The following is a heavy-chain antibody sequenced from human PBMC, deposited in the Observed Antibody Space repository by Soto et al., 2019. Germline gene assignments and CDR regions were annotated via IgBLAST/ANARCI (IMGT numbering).Heavy chain of an antibody. CDR3: ARAKFIGSYSPFDN. Sequence: SETLSLTCTVSGGSISSSSYYWGWIRQPPGKGLEWIGSIYYSGSTYYNPSLKSRVTISADTSKNQFSLKLSSVTAADTAVYFCARAKFIGSYSPFDNWGHGTLVTVSS. D-gene: IGHD1-26*01. V-gene: IGHV4-39*01. CDR2: IYYSGST. J-gene: IGHJ4*01. CDR1: GGSISSSSYY.